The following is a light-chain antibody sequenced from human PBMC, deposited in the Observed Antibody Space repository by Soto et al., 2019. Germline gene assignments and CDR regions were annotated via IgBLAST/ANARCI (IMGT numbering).Light chain of an antibody. CDR1: QSISSG. CDR2: RAS. Sequence: DIQMTQSPSTLSAYVGDRVTIICRASQSISSGLAWYQQKPGKVPNLLIYRASSLESGVPSRYSGSGSGTELPLAYSGLQPDDLATYCCYQYHTYPITFGQGKRLEIK. V-gene: IGKV1-5*03. CDR3: YQYHTYPIT. J-gene: IGKJ5*01.